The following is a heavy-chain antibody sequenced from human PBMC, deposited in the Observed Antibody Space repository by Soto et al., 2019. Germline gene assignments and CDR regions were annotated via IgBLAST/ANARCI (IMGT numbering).Heavy chain of an antibody. J-gene: IGHJ4*02. D-gene: IGHD3-22*01. V-gene: IGHV4-34*01. CDR3: ARGQRIGVITTWFDY. Sequence: SETLSLTCAVYGGSFSGYYWTWIRQPPGTGLEWIGEINHSGSTNYNPSLKSRVTISVDTSKNQFSLKLSSVTAADTAVYYCARGQRIGVITTWFDYWGQGTLVTVSS. CDR2: INHSGST. CDR1: GGSFSGYY.